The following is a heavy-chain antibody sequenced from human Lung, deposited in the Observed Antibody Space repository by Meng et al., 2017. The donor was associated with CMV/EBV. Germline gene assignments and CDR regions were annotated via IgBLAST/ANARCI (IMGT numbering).Heavy chain of an antibody. CDR1: GFNFSTYS. V-gene: IGHV3-21*01. D-gene: IGHD2-15*01. CDR2: ITSSSSYI. CDR3: AIYCSATACPPGHDAFDM. Sequence: GGSLRLXCAASGFNFSTYSMNWVRQAPGKGLEWVSYITSSSSYIYYGDSVRGRFTISRDNAKNSLYLQMNRLRAEDTAVYYCAIYCSATACPPGHDAFDMWGQGTMVTVSS. J-gene: IGHJ3*02.